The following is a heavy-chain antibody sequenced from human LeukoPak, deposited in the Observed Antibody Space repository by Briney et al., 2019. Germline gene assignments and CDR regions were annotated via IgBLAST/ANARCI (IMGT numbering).Heavy chain of an antibody. V-gene: IGHV4-4*07. CDR1: GVSVTTYY. Sequence: SETLSLTCTVSGVSVTTYYWSWIRQPAGKGLEWIGRIYTGGSTNYNPSLKSRVTMSLDTSKNQFSLKLSSLTAADTAVYYCARERVNYDFWSGYSDYWGQGSLVTVSS. J-gene: IGHJ4*02. CDR2: IYTGGST. D-gene: IGHD3-3*01. CDR3: ARERVNYDFWSGYSDY.